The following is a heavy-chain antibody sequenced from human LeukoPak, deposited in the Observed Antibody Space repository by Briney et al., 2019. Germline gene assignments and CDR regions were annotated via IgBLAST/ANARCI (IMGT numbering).Heavy chain of an antibody. V-gene: IGHV3-21*01. D-gene: IGHD3-22*01. CDR2: NSSSSSNI. CDR3: AQSNGYSLGFD. J-gene: IGHJ4*02. CDR1: DFTFSSYS. Sequence: GGPLRFSCAASDFTFSSYSMNWVHQAPGKVQEWVSFNSSSSSNIYYADSVKGRFTISRDNAKNSLYLQMNSLRAEDTAVYYCAQSNGYSLGFDWGQGTLVTVSS.